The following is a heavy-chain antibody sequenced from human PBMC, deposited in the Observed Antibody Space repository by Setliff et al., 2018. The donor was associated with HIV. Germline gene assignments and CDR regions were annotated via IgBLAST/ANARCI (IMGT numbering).Heavy chain of an antibody. CDR3: ARGGYRTDSGYIDSWSDH. V-gene: IGHV3-72*01. D-gene: IGHD6-25*01. CDR1: GFTFDDYA. J-gene: IGHJ5*02. Sequence: GGSLRLSCAASGFTFDDYAMHWVRQVPGKGLEWVSLIRNKAKSYTTKYAASVKDRFTISRDDSKNSLYLQMKSLKTEDTAVYFCARGGYRTDSGYIDSWSDHWGQGTLVTVSS. CDR2: IRNKAKSYTT.